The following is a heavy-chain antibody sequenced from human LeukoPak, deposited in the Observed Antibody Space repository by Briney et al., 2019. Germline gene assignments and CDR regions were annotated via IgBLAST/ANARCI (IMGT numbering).Heavy chain of an antibody. Sequence: SETLSLTCAVYGGSFSGYYWSWIRQPPGKGLEWIGEINHSGSTYYNPSLKSRVTISVDTSKNQFSLKLSSVTAADTAVYYCARHAPLDYWGQGTLVTVSS. CDR2: INHSGST. J-gene: IGHJ4*02. CDR3: ARHAPLDY. V-gene: IGHV4-34*01. CDR1: GGSFSGYY.